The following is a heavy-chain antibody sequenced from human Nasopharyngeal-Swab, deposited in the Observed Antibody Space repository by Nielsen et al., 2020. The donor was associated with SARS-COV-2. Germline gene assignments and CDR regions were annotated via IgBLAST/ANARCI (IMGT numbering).Heavy chain of an antibody. CDR1: GYTLTELS. CDR2: INPNSGNT. J-gene: IGHJ4*02. D-gene: IGHD3-10*01. V-gene: IGHV1-8*01. Sequence: ASVKVSCKVSGYTLTELSMHWVRQATGQGLEWMGWINPNSGNTGYAQKFQGRVTMTRNTSISTAYMELSSLRSEDTAVYYCARDPYYYGSGSQRDFDYWGQGTLVTVSS. CDR3: ARDPYYYGSGSQRDFDY.